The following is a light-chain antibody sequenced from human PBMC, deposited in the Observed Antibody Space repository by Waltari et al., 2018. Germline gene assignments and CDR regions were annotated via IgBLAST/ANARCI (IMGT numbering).Light chain of an antibody. Sequence: IQMTQSPSSVSASVGDRVTITCRASQDIGTYLAWYQQKPGKAPRTLIYAASILQSGVPSRFSGGGAGTDVTLTSTSLQPEDFAIYYCQQTKSIPYTFGQGTKLGIK. CDR3: QQTKSIPYT. CDR1: QDIGTY. V-gene: IGKV1-12*01. CDR2: AAS. J-gene: IGKJ2*01.